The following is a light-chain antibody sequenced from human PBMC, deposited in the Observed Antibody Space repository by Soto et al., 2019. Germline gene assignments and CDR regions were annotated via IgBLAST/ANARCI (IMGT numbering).Light chain of an antibody. V-gene: IGLV2-8*02. J-gene: IGLJ2*01. CDR3: SSYAGSNNVI. CDR2: EVS. CDR1: SSDVGGYNY. Sequence: QSALTQPPSASRSPGQSVAISCTGTSSDVGGYNYVSWYQQHPGKAPKLMIYEVSKRPSGVPDRFPGSKSGNTASLTVSGLQAEDEADYYCSSYAGSNNVIFGGGTKVTVL.